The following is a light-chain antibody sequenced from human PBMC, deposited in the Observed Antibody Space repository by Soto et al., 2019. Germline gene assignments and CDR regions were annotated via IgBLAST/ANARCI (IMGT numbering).Light chain of an antibody. CDR2: YDS. V-gene: IGLV3-21*04. J-gene: IGLJ1*01. Sequence: SYELTQPPSVSVAPGKTARITCGGNNIGSKSVHWYQQKPGQAPVLGIYYDSDRPSGIPERFSGANSGNTATLTISRVEAGDEADYYCQVWDSSSDHLYVFGTGTKVTVL. CDR3: QVWDSSSDHLYV. CDR1: NIGSKS.